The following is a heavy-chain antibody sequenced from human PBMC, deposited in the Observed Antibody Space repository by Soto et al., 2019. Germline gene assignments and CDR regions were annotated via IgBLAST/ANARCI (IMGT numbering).Heavy chain of an antibody. CDR2: IYRTGST. Sequence: SDTLSLTCAVSGGSLTSNNWWTWVRQPPGQGLEWIGEIYRTGSTNYNPSLKSRVTISLDKSENQFSLKVTSLTAADTAVYYCASRDPGTSVDYWGQRTLVTVSS. CDR3: ASRDPGTSVDY. J-gene: IGHJ4*02. CDR1: GGSLTSNNW. V-gene: IGHV4-4*02. D-gene: IGHD1-7*01.